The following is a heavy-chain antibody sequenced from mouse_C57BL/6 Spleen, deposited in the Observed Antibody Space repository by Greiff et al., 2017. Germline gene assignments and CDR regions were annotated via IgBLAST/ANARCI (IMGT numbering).Heavy chain of an antibody. CDR1: GYTFTDYN. CDR3: ARSYDYPFAY. D-gene: IGHD2-4*01. V-gene: IGHV1-18*01. CDR2: INPNNGGT. Sequence: EVQLQQSGPELVKPGASVKIPCKASGYTFTDYNMHWVKQSPGQSLEWIGDINPNNGGTIYNQKFKGKATLTVDKSSSTAYMELRSLTSEDTAVYYCARSYDYPFAYWGQGTLVTVSA. J-gene: IGHJ3*01.